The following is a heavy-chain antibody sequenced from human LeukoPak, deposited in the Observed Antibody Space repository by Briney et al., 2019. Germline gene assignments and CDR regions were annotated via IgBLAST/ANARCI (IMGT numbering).Heavy chain of an antibody. D-gene: IGHD2-2*02. V-gene: IGHV3-21*01. CDR3: ARDSPFLYGRVP. J-gene: IGHJ5*02. Sequence: GGSLRLSCAASGFTFSSYSMNWVRQAPGEGLEWVSSISSSGDYIYYADSVKGRFTISRDNAKSSLFLQMNSLRAEDTAVYYCARDSPFLYGRVPWGQGTLVTVSS. CDR1: GFTFSSYS. CDR2: ISSSGDYI.